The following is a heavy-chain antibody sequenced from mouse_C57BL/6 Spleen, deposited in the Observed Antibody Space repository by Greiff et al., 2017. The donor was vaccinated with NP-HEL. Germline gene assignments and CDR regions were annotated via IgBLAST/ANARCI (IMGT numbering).Heavy chain of an antibody. Sequence: QVQLKQSGAELARPGASVKLSCKASGYTFTSYGISWVKQRTGQGLEWIGEIYPRSGNTYYNEKFKGKATLTADKSSSTAYMELRSLTSEDSAVYFCARTYYYGSSRYFDYWGQGTTLTVSS. CDR2: IYPRSGNT. J-gene: IGHJ2*01. CDR3: ARTYYYGSSRYFDY. CDR1: GYTFTSYG. D-gene: IGHD1-1*01. V-gene: IGHV1-81*01.